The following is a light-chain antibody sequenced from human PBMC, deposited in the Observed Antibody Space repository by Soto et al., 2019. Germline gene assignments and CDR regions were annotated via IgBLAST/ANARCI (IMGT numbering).Light chain of an antibody. CDR3: SSYAGSNDVV. CDR2: EVA. Sequence: QSALTQPPSASGSPGQSVTISCTGTSSDVGGYDYVSWYQQHPGKAPKLMVYEVAKRPSGVPDRFSGSKSGNTAALTVSGLQAEDEGDYYCSSYAGSNDVVFGGGTPLTAL. CDR1: SSDVGGYDY. J-gene: IGLJ2*01. V-gene: IGLV2-8*01.